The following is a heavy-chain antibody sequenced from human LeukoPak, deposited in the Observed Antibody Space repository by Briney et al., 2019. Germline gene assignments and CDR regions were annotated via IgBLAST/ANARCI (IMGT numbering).Heavy chain of an antibody. V-gene: IGHV4-34*01. CDR3: ARSFLEWFNWFDP. D-gene: IGHD3-3*01. CDR2: INHSGST. CDR1: GGSFSGYY. J-gene: IGHJ5*02. Sequence: SETLSLTCAVYGGSFSGYYWSWIRQPPGKGLEWIGEINHSGSTNYNPSLKSRVTISVDTSKNQFSLKLSSVTAADTAVYYCARSFLEWFNWFDPWGQGTLVSVPS.